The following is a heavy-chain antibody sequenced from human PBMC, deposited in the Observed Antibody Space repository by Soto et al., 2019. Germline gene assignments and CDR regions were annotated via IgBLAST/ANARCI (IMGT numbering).Heavy chain of an antibody. CDR2: INPSGGST. Sequence: QVQLVQSGAEVKKPGASVKVSCKASGYTFTSYYMHWVRQAPGQGLEWMGIINPSGGSTSYAPKFQGRVTMTRETSTSPVYMELSRLRSEDTAVYYCARDSLGYCSSTSCYAVGLDPWGQGTLVTVSS. CDR3: ARDSLGYCSSTSCYAVGLDP. V-gene: IGHV1-46*03. D-gene: IGHD2-2*01. J-gene: IGHJ5*02. CDR1: GYTFTSYY.